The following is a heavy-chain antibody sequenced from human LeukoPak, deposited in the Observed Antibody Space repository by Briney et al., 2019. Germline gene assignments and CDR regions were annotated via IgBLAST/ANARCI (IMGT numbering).Heavy chain of an antibody. CDR1: GYTFTNYH. CDR2: ISAYNGNT. CDR3: ARDVSFSYGYFDY. V-gene: IGHV1-18*01. D-gene: IGHD3-16*01. J-gene: IGHJ4*02. Sequence: GASVKVSCKASGYTFTNYHINWVRQAPGQGLEWMGWISAYNGNTNYAQNLQGRVTMTTDTSTSRAYMELRSLRSDDTAVYYCARDVSFSYGYFDYWGQGTLVTVSS.